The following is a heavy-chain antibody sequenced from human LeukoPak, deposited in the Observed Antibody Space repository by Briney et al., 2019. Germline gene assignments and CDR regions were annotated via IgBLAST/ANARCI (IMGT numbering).Heavy chain of an antibody. CDR2: INHSGST. Sequence: PSETLSLTCAVYGGSFSGYYWSWIRQPPGKGLEWIGEINHSGSTNYNPSLKSRVTISVDTSKNQFSLKLSSVTAADTAVYYCARGSIVVVPAASWNWFDPWGQGTLVTVSS. J-gene: IGHJ5*02. V-gene: IGHV4-34*01. CDR3: ARGSIVVVPAASWNWFDP. D-gene: IGHD2-2*01. CDR1: GGSFSGYY.